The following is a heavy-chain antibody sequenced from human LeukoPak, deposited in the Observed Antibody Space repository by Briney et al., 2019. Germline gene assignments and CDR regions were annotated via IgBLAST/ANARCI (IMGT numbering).Heavy chain of an antibody. CDR3: ARDPLGSSSWTIGY. Sequence: ASVKVSCKASGYTFTGYYMHWVRQAPGQGLEWMGWINPNSGGTNYAQKFQGRVTMTRDTSISTAYMELSRLRSDDTAVYYCARDPLGSSSWTIGYWGQGTLVTVSS. CDR1: GYTFTGYY. V-gene: IGHV1-2*02. D-gene: IGHD6-13*01. CDR2: INPNSGGT. J-gene: IGHJ4*02.